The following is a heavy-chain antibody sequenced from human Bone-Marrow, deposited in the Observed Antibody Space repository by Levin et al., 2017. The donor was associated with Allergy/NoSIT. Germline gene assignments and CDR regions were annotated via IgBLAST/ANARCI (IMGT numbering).Heavy chain of an antibody. CDR3: AKGRRTSYSQGYYMDV. CDR2: VGGNRGIT. V-gene: IGHV3-23*01. Sequence: PGGSLRLSCAASGFTFTSQAINWVRQAPGKGLEWVSAVGGNRGITYYADSVKGRFTISRDNSKNTLYLQMNSLRAEDTAVYYCAKGRRTSYSQGYYMDVWDKGTTVTVSS. J-gene: IGHJ6*03. D-gene: IGHD2-2*01. CDR1: GFTFTSQA.